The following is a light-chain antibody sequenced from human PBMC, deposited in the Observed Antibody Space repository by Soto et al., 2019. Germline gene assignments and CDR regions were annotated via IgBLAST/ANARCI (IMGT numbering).Light chain of an antibody. CDR3: QQSYNNPRT. J-gene: IGKJ2*01. Sequence: DIQMTQSPSSLSASVGDSVTITCRASQSISHFLNLYQQKPGKAPKLLIYAAYTLESGVPSRFSGSASGTDFTLTISSLLPEDFATYYCQQSYNNPRTFGQGTILEIK. CDR2: AAY. V-gene: IGKV1-39*01. CDR1: QSISHF.